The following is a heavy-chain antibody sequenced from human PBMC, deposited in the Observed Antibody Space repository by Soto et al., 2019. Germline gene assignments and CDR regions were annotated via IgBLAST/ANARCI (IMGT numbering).Heavy chain of an antibody. CDR2: ISYDGSNK. CDR1: GFTFSSYG. D-gene: IGHD3-22*01. V-gene: IGHV3-30*18. J-gene: IGHJ4*02. Sequence: QVQLVESGGGVVQPGRSLRLSCAASGFTFSSYGMHWVRQAPGKGLEWVAVISYDGSNKYYADSVKGRFTISRDNSKNTLYLQMNSLRAEDTAVYYCAKDDTGGSSGYYYPIFDYWGQGTLVTVSS. CDR3: AKDDTGGSSGYYYPIFDY.